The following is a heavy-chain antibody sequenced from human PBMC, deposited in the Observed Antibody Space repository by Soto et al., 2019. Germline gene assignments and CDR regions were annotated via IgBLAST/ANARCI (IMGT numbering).Heavy chain of an antibody. D-gene: IGHD6-6*01. V-gene: IGHV3-7*03. CDR1: GFTFSSYW. Sequence: GGSLRLSCAASGFTFSSYWMSWVRQAPGKGLEWVANIKQDGSEKYYVDSVKGRFTISRDNAKNSLYLQMNSLGAEDTAVYYCARDDDPPIAARPLAYYYGMDVWGQGTTVTVSS. J-gene: IGHJ6*02. CDR3: ARDDDPPIAARPLAYYYGMDV. CDR2: IKQDGSEK.